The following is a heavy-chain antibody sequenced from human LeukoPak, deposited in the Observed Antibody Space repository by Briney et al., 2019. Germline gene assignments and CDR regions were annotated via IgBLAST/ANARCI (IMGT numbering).Heavy chain of an antibody. CDR3: ARSLPMYYFDY. V-gene: IGHV4-61*02. J-gene: IGHJ4*02. CDR2: IYTSGST. Sequence: PSRTLSLTRTVSGGSISSGSYYWSWIRQPAGKGLEWIGRIYTSGSTNYNPSLKSRVTISVDTSKNQFSLKLSSVTAADTAVYYCARSLPMYYFDYWGQGTLVTVSS. CDR1: GGSISSGSYY.